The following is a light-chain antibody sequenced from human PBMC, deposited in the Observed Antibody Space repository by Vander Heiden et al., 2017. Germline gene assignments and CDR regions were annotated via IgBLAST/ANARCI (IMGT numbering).Light chain of an antibody. J-gene: IGKJ1*01. CDR1: QSVLYSSNNKNY. CDR3: QQYYSTPTWT. Sequence: DIVMTHSPDSLAVSLGERATINCKSSQSVLYSSNNKNYLAWYQQKPGQPPNLLIYWASTRESGVPDRFSGSGSGTDFTLTISSLQAEDVAVYYCQQYYSTPTWTFGQGTKVEIK. V-gene: IGKV4-1*01. CDR2: WAS.